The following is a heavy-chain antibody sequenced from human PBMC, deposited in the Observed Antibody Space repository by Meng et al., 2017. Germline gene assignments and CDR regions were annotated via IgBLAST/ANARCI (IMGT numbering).Heavy chain of an antibody. CDR1: GFTFSSYA. V-gene: IGHV3-30*04. CDR3: ARDHLRPHSSGYYSNWFDP. CDR2: ISYDGSNK. D-gene: IGHD3-22*01. J-gene: IGHJ5*02. Sequence: GESLKISCAASGFTFSSYAMHWVRQAPGKGLEWVAVISYDGSNKYYADSVKGRFTISRDNSKNTLYLQMNSLRAEDTAVYYFARDHLRPHSSGYYSNWFDPWGQGTLVTVSS.